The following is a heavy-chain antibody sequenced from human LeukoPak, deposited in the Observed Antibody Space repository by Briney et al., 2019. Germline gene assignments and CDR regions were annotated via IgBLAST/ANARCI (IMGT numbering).Heavy chain of an antibody. CDR3: AREVAGTDY. D-gene: IGHD6-19*01. CDR2: IYYSGST. CDR1: GGSISSYY. J-gene: IGHJ4*02. V-gene: IGHV4-59*01. Sequence: SETLSLTCTVSGGSISSYYWSWIRQPPGKGLEWIGYIYYSGSTNYSPALKSRVTISVDTSKNQFSLKLSSVAAADTAVYYCAREVAGTDYWGQGTLVTVSS.